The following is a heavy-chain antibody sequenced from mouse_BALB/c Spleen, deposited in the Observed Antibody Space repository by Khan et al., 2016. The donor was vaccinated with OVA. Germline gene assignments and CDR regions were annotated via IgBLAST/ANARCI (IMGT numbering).Heavy chain of an antibody. V-gene: IGHV5-6*01. D-gene: IGHD1-1*02. J-gene: IGHJ3*01. CDR3: ARLAYYYNSEGFAY. CDR1: GFTFSTYG. CDR2: ISTGGHYT. Sequence: EVKLVESGGDLVKPGGSLKLSCAASGFTFSTYGMSWVRQTPDKRLEWVATISTGGHYTYYIDSVQGRFTISRDNAKNTLHLQMSSLKSEDTAMYYCARLAYYYNSEGFAYWGQGTLVTVSA.